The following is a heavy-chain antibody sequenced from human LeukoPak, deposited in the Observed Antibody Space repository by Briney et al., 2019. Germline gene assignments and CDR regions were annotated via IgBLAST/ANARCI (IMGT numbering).Heavy chain of an antibody. D-gene: IGHD3-22*01. CDR1: GFTFSSYA. CDR2: ISGSGGST. V-gene: IGHV3-23*01. CDR3: AKDLGSSGYYYIDY. Sequence: PGGSLRLSCAASGFTFSSYAMSWVRQAPGQGLEWVSTISGSGGSTYYADTVKGRFTISRDNSKSTLYLQMNSLKAEDTAVYYCAKDLGSSGYYYIDYWGQGTLVTVSS. J-gene: IGHJ4*02.